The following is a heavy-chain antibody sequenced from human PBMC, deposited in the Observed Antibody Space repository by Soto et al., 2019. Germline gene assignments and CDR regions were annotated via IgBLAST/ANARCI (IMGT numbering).Heavy chain of an antibody. CDR2: IYHSGST. CDR3: ARGGGHFFDY. V-gene: IGHV4-4*03. J-gene: IGHJ4*02. Sequence: QVQLQESGPGLVKPPGTPSPPCAVSGGSIRRSNWWNWVRPPPGKGLEWIGEIYHSGSTNYNPSLKSRVTISIDKSKNQFSLKLSSVTAADTAVYYCARGGGHFFDYWGQGTLVTVSS. CDR1: GGSIRRSNW. D-gene: IGHD3-16*01.